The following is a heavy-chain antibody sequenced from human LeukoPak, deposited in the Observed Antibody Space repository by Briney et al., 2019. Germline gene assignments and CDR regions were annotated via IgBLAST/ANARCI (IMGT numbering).Heavy chain of an antibody. J-gene: IGHJ4*02. Sequence: GGSLRLSCAASGFTFSSYGMHWVRQAPGKGLGWVAVISYDGSNKYYADSVKGRFTISRDNSKNTLYLQMNSLRAEDTAVYYCAKAPYSSSEGYYFDYWGQGTLVTVSS. CDR2: ISYDGSNK. CDR1: GFTFSSYG. V-gene: IGHV3-30*18. CDR3: AKAPYSSSEGYYFDY. D-gene: IGHD6-13*01.